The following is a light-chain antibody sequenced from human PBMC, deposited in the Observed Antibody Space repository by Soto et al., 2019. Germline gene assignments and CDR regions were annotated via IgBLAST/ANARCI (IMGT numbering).Light chain of an antibody. Sequence: EIVLTQSPATLSLSPGERATLSCRASQSVSSYLAWYQHKPGQAPRLLIYDASNRAPGIPARFSGSGSGTDVPLTISSLEPEDFAVYYCQHRSNWYTFGQGTKLEVK. CDR3: QHRSNWYT. J-gene: IGKJ2*01. V-gene: IGKV3-11*01. CDR1: QSVSSY. CDR2: DAS.